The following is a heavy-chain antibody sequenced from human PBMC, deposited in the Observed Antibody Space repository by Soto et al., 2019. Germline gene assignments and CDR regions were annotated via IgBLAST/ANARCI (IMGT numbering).Heavy chain of an antibody. D-gene: IGHD3-10*01. CDR2: MSGSSSTT. Sequence: GGSLRLSCATSGLTFSNYAMSWVRQAPGGGLEWVSSMSGSSSTTYYADSVRGRFTISRDRSKNTLYLQMSSLRAEDTAVYYCARDRTYFGSGAVGMDVWGQGTTVTVSS. V-gene: IGHV3-23*01. CDR3: ARDRTYFGSGAVGMDV. CDR1: GLTFSNYA. J-gene: IGHJ6*02.